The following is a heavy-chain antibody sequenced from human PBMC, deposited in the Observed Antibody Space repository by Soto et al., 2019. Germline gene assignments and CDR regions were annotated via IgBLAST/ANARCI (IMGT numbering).Heavy chain of an antibody. CDR2: IYPGDSDT. V-gene: IGHV5-51*01. D-gene: IGHD2-2*01. CDR1: GYSFTSYW. Sequence: GESLKISCKGPGYSFTSYWIGLVRQMPGKGLEWMGIIYPGDSDTRYSPSFQGQVTISADKSISTAYLQWSSLKASDTAMYYCARFRGPSKDYYYGMDVWGQGTTVTVSS. J-gene: IGHJ6*02. CDR3: ARFRGPSKDYYYGMDV.